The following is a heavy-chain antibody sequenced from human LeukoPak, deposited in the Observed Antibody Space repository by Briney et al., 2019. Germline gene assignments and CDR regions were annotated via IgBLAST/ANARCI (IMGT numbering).Heavy chain of an antibody. CDR1: GFSFSSYG. J-gene: IGHJ6*02. CDR2: ISGSGGST. Sequence: GGSLRLSYAVSGFSFSSYGMSWVRQAPGKGLEWVAFISGSGGSTKYADSVKGRFAISRDNSKTTLYLQMNSLRAEDTAVYFCAKDHSPFGSGSYSTRYYGMDVWGQGTTVTVS. D-gene: IGHD3-10*01. CDR3: AKDHSPFGSGSYSTRYYGMDV. V-gene: IGHV3-23*01.